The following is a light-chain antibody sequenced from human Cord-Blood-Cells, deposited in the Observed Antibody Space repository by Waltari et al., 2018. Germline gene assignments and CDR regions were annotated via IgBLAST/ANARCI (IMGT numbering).Light chain of an antibody. CDR2: QDS. CDR3: QAWDSSTVV. Sequence: SYELTQPPSVSVSPGQTASITCSGDKLGDQYACWYQQKQGQSTVLVIYQDSKRPSGIPEGFSGSNSGNTATLTISGTQAMDEADYYCQAWDSSTVVFGGGTKLTVL. J-gene: IGLJ2*01. V-gene: IGLV3-1*01. CDR1: KLGDQY.